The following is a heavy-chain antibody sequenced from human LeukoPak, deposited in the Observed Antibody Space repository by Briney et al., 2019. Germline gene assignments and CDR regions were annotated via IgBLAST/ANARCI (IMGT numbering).Heavy chain of an antibody. CDR2: IYPGDSGT. CDR3: ARRTYYDSSGYYVDY. CDR1: GYSFTSYW. D-gene: IGHD3-22*01. J-gene: IGHJ4*02. Sequence: GESLKISCQGSGYSFTSYWIGWVRPMPGKGLEWMGIIYPGDSGTRYSPSFQGQVTISADKSISTAYLQWSSLKASDTAMYYCARRTYYDSSGYYVDYWGQGTLVTVSS. V-gene: IGHV5-51*01.